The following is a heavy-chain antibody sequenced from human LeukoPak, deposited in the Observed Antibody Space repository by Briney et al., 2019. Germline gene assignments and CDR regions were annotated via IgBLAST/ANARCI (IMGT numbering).Heavy chain of an antibody. D-gene: IGHD2-2*01. CDR3: AKRSVVPAALYGMDV. CDR1: GFTFSSYA. V-gene: IGHV3-23*01. J-gene: IGHJ6*02. Sequence: GGSLRLSCAASGFTFSSYAMSWVRQAPGKGLEWVSAISGSGGSTYYADSVKGRFTISRDNSKNTLYLQMNSLRAEDTAVHYCAKRSVVPAALYGMDVWGQGTTVTVSS. CDR2: ISGSGGST.